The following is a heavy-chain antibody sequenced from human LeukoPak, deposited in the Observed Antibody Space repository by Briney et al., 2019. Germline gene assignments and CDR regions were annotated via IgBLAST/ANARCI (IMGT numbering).Heavy chain of an antibody. Sequence: PGGSLRLSCAASGFSFSDYAMAWVRQAPGKGLEWVSVITGSGGVTHYAGSVKGRFTISRDNSKNTLYLQIDDLRPEDTAMFFCARDWSHDYWGQGTLVAVSS. CDR3: ARDWSHDY. J-gene: IGHJ4*02. D-gene: IGHD3-3*01. V-gene: IGHV3-23*01. CDR2: ITGSGGVT. CDR1: GFSFSDYA.